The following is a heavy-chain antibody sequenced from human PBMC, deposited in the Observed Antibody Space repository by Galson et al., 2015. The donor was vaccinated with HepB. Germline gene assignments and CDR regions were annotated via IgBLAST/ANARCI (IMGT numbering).Heavy chain of an antibody. CDR2: ISSSSSTI. Sequence: SLRLSCAASGFTFSNYSMNWVRQAPGKGLEWVSYISSSSSTIHYADSVKGRFTISRDNAKNSLYLHMNSLRAEDTALYYCATQRGGYERLYYFDSWGQGTLVTVSS. CDR1: GFTFSNYS. V-gene: IGHV3-48*01. D-gene: IGHD5-12*01. CDR3: ATQRGGYERLYYFDS. J-gene: IGHJ4*02.